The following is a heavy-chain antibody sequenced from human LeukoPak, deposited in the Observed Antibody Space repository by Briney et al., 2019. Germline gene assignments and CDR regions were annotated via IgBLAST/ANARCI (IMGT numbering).Heavy chain of an antibody. CDR3: TRVRSVGGNPHAFNI. D-gene: IGHD4-23*01. CDR2: IDSSGDTK. V-gene: IGHV3-11*04. J-gene: IGHJ3*02. CDR1: GFAFSDYN. Sequence: PGGSLRLSCAASGFAFSDYNMSWIRQAPGKGPEYISYIDSSGDTKYYTDSVKGRFTISRDNAKNSLYLQMNSPRVEDTALYYCTRVRSVGGNPHAFNIWGQGTMVTVSS.